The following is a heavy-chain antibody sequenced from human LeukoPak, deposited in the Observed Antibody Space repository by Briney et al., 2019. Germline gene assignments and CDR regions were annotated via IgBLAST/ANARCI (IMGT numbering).Heavy chain of an antibody. V-gene: IGHV1-2*02. CDR2: INPNSGGT. Sequence: ASVKVSCKASGYTFTGYYMHWVRQAPGQGLEWMGWINPNSGGTNYAQKFQGRVTMTRDTSISTAYMELRRLRSDDTAVYYCARDRGTAAGTFDFDYWGQGTLVTVSS. CDR1: GYTFTGYY. J-gene: IGHJ4*02. D-gene: IGHD6-13*01. CDR3: ARDRGTAAGTFDFDY.